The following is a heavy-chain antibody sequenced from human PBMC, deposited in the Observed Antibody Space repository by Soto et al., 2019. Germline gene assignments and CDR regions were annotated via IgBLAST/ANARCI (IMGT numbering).Heavy chain of an antibody. CDR2: ISYDGSNK. V-gene: IGHV3-30-3*01. D-gene: IGHD2-15*01. J-gene: IGHJ4*02. Sequence: QVQLVESGGGVVQPGRSLRLSCAASGFTFSSYAMHWVRQAPGKGLEWVAVISYDGSNKYYADSVEGRFTISRDNSKNPMYLQMNMLSGEETAVYYCARVWQHFCSGVSCYGGGFAYRGQGTLVTV. CDR3: ARVWQHFCSGVSCYGGGFAY. CDR1: GFTFSSYA.